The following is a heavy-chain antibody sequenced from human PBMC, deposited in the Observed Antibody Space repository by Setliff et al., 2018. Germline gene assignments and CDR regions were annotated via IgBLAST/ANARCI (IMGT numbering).Heavy chain of an antibody. Sequence: ASVKVSCKASGYTFNNYGITWVRQAPGQGLEWMGWINNYSFKTTYPQKFLDRVTVTTDTSATTAYMELKNLRSDDTAVYYCRFWSGYYKNDYWGQGTLVTVSS. CDR1: GYTFNNYG. J-gene: IGHJ4*02. V-gene: IGHV1-18*01. CDR2: INNYSFKT. CDR3: RFWSGYYKNDY. D-gene: IGHD3-3*01.